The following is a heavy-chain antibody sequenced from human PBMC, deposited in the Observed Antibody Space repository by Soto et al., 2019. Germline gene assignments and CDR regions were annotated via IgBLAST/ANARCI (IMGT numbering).Heavy chain of an antibody. D-gene: IGHD5-18*01. Sequence: GGSLRLSCAASGFTFSDYYMSWIRQAPGKGLEWVSYISSSSSYTNYADSVKGRFTISRDNAKNSLYLQMNSLRAEDTAVYYCARDQDITNSYGYFLRYYGMDVWGQGTTVTVSS. CDR3: ARDQDITNSYGYFLRYYGMDV. V-gene: IGHV3-11*06. CDR1: GFTFSDYY. CDR2: ISSSSSYT. J-gene: IGHJ6*02.